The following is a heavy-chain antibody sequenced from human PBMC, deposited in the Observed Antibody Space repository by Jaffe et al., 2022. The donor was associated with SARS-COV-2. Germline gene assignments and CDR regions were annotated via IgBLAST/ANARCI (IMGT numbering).Heavy chain of an antibody. Sequence: QVQLQESGPGLVKPSQTLSLTCTVSGGSISSGSHYWNWIRQPAGKGLEWIGRVYTSGSTDYNPSLKSRASISLDTSENQFSLRLSSVTAADTALYYCARSSDVFGVVSYWFDPWGQGTLVTVSS. J-gene: IGHJ5*02. CDR1: GGSISSGSHY. D-gene: IGHD3-3*01. CDR2: VYTSGST. V-gene: IGHV4-61*02. CDR3: ARSSDVFGVVSYWFDP.